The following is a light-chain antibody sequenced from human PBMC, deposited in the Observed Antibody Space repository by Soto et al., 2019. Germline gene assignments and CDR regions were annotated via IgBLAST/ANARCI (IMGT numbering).Light chain of an antibody. CDR2: GAS. J-gene: IGKJ3*01. CDR3: HHYDDSPPFT. V-gene: IGKV3-20*01. CDR1: QSISSRY. Sequence: DIVLTQSPGTLSLSPGERATLSCRASQSISSRYLAWYQQTPGRAPRLLIYGASSRATGIPDRFSGSASGTDFTLTITRLEPEDFAVYYCHHYDDSPPFTFGPGTIVDIK.